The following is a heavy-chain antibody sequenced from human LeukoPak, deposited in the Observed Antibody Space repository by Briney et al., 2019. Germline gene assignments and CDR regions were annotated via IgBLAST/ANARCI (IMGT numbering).Heavy chain of an antibody. CDR1: GGSIRNYY. Sequence: SETLSLTCVVSGGSIRNYYWSWIRQPAGKGLQWIGRVYSSGSTNYNPSLRGRVTMSVDTSKNQVFLKLNSVTAADTAVYYCAREGAVGVITLDDAFDIWGQGTMVTVSS. CDR2: VYSSGST. D-gene: IGHD3-16*02. CDR3: AREGAVGVITLDDAFDI. J-gene: IGHJ3*02. V-gene: IGHV4-4*07.